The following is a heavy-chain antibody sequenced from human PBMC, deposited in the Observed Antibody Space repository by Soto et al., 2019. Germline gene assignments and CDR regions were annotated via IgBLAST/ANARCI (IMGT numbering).Heavy chain of an antibody. V-gene: IGHV3-23*01. Sequence: GGSLRLSCAASGFTLNSYAMSWVRQAPGKGLEWVSAISGSGGSTYYADSVKGRFTISRDNSKNTLYLQMNSLRAEDTAVYYCAKENGYSSSWFEFDYWGQGTLVTVSS. D-gene: IGHD6-13*01. J-gene: IGHJ4*02. CDR1: GFTLNSYA. CDR2: ISGSGGST. CDR3: AKENGYSSSWFEFDY.